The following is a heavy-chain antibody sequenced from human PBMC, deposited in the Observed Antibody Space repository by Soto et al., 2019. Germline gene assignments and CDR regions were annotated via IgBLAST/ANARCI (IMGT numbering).Heavy chain of an antibody. CDR2: INVGNGNT. Sequence: KVSRKGSGYTFPDHAIPLVRQAPGQGLEWMGWINVGNGNTRYSRKFQGRVTNARDMSASTAYIEVTSLTSDDTAIYYCAREGAHYTALDHWGQGTLVTVSS. CDR3: AREGAHYTALDH. V-gene: IGHV1-3*01. J-gene: IGHJ4*02. D-gene: IGHD2-21*02. CDR1: GYTFPDHA.